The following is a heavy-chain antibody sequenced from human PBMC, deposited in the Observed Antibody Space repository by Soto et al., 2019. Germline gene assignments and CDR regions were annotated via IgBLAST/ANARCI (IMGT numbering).Heavy chain of an antibody. CDR3: ARLDFWSGYYSYYGMDV. Sequence: PSETLSLTXTVSGGSISSYYWSWIRQPPGKGLEWIGYIYYSGSTNYNPSLKSRVTISVDTSKNQFSLKLSSVTAADTAVYYCARLDFWSGYYSYYGMDVWGQGTTVTVSS. D-gene: IGHD3-3*01. J-gene: IGHJ6*02. V-gene: IGHV4-59*01. CDR2: IYYSGST. CDR1: GGSISSYY.